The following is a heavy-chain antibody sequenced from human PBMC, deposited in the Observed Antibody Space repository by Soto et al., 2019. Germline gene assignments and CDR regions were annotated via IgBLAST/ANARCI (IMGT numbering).Heavy chain of an antibody. D-gene: IGHD2-8*01. CDR2: IFHNGNT. J-gene: IGHJ6*02. CDR3: ARRTCGMDV. CDR1: SGSITSSNW. Sequence: QVQLQESGPGLVKPSGTLSLTCAVSSGSITSSNWWSWVRQPPGKGVEWIGEIFHNGNTNYNPSLKSRVTMSVDTSKNQFSLNLGSVTAADTAVYYCARRTCGMDVWGQGTTVTVSS. V-gene: IGHV4-4*02.